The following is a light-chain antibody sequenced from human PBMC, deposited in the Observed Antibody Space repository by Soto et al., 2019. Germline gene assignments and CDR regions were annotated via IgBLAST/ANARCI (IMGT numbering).Light chain of an antibody. Sequence: DIPMTQSPSTLSASVGDRVTITCRASESISSWLAWYQQKPGKAPRPLIYAASRLGSGVPSRFSGSGSGTEFTLTISSLQPDDLATYYCQQYYSYSKTFGQGTKVDIK. CDR3: QQYYSYSKT. V-gene: IGKV1-5*01. J-gene: IGKJ1*01. CDR1: ESISSW. CDR2: AAS.